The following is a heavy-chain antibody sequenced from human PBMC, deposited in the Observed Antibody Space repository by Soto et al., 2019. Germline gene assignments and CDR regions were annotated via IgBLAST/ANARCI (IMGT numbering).Heavy chain of an antibody. CDR3: ARVIATAVHWFDP. J-gene: IGHJ5*02. Sequence: PSETLSLTCTVSGGSISSTNWWSWVRQPPGKGLEWIGEIYHSGSTNHNPSLKSRVTISVDKSKNQFSLKLSSVTAADTAVYYCARVIATAVHWFDPWGQGTLVTVSS. V-gene: IGHV4-4*02. CDR1: GGSISSTNW. D-gene: IGHD6-13*01. CDR2: IYHSGST.